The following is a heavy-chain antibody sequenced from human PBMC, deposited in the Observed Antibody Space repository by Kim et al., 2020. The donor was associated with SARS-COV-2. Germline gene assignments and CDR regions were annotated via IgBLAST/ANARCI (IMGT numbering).Heavy chain of an antibody. D-gene: IGHD1-26*01. J-gene: IGHJ4*02. V-gene: IGHV3-23*01. Sequence: GSTDYAASVKGRFTISRDNSKNPLYLQMNSLRAEDTAVYYCAKALYSGSYWGQGTLVTVSS. CDR2: GST. CDR3: AKALYSGSY.